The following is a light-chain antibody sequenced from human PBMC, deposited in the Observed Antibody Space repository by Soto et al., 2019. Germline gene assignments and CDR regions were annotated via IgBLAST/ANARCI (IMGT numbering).Light chain of an antibody. CDR1: SSNIGAGYD. V-gene: IGLV1-40*01. CDR2: GNS. CDR3: PSYDSSLSAVV. J-gene: IGLJ2*01. Sequence: QPVLTQPPSVSGAPGQRVTISCTGSSSNIGAGYDVHWYQQLPGTAPKLLIYGNSNRPSGVPDRFSGSKSGTSASLALTGLQAEDEADYYCPSYDSSLSAVVFGGGTKLTVL.